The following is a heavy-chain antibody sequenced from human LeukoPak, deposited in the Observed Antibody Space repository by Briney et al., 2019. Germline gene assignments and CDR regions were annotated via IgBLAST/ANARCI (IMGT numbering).Heavy chain of an antibody. J-gene: IGHJ4*02. V-gene: IGHV4-59*11. CDR2: IYYSGST. D-gene: IGHD3-22*01. CDR3: ARGVRQDYYDSSGSLFDY. CDR1: GGSISSHY. Sequence: SETLSLICTVSGGSISSHYWSWIRQPPGKGLEWIGYIYYSGSTNYNPPLKSRVTISVDTSKNQFSLKLSSVTAADTAVYYCARGVRQDYYDSSGSLFDYWGQGTLVTVSS.